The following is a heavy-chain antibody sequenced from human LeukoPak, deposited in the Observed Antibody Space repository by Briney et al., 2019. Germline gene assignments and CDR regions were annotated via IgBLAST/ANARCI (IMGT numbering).Heavy chain of an antibody. CDR3: ARGDRVATPNY. Sequence: SETLSLTCTVSGGSISSGGYYWSWIRQHPGKGLEWIGYIYYSGSTYYNPPLKSRVTISVDTSKNQFSLKLSSATAADTAVYYCARGDRVATPNYWGQGTLVTVSS. CDR1: GGSISSGGYY. CDR2: IYYSGST. D-gene: IGHD5-12*01. J-gene: IGHJ4*02. V-gene: IGHV4-31*03.